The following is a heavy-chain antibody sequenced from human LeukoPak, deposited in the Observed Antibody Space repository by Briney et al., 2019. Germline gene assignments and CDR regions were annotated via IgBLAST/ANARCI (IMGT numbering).Heavy chain of an antibody. J-gene: IGHJ6*02. CDR3: AKVGGYDFWSGAEMDV. D-gene: IGHD3-3*01. CDR1: GFTFSSYA. V-gene: IGHV3-23*01. Sequence: PGGSLRLSCAASGFTFSSYAMSWVRQAPGKGLEWVSAISGSGGSTYYADSVKGRFTISRDNSKNTLYLQTNSLRAEDTAVYYCAKVGGYDFWSGAEMDVWGQGTTVTVSS. CDR2: ISGSGGST.